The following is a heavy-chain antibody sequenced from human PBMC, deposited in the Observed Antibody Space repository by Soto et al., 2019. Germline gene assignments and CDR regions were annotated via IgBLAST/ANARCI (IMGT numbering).Heavy chain of an antibody. CDR3: ASTYYDILTGYSTFDD. CDR2: INHSGST. Sequence: SEALSLTCAVYGGSFSGYYWSWIRQPPGKGLEWIGEINHSGSTNYNPSLKSRVTISVDTSKNQFSLKLSSVTAADTAVYYCASTYYDILTGYSTFDDWGQGTLVTAPQ. CDR1: GGSFSGYY. J-gene: IGHJ4*02. V-gene: IGHV4-34*01. D-gene: IGHD3-9*01.